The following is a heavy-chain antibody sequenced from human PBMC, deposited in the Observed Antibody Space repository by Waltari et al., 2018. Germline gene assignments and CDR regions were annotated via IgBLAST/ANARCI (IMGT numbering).Heavy chain of an antibody. CDR2: ITYYGSNK. Sequence: QVQLVESGGGVVQPGRSLRLSCAASGFTFSSYAMHWVRQAPGKGLEWVAVITYYGSNKYYADSVNGRFTVSRDNSKNTLYLQMNSLIAEDTAVYYCAREGGGITGTNYFDYWGQGTLVTVSS. D-gene: IGHD1-7*01. J-gene: IGHJ4*02. CDR1: GFTFSSYA. CDR3: AREGGGITGTNYFDY. V-gene: IGHV3-30-3*01.